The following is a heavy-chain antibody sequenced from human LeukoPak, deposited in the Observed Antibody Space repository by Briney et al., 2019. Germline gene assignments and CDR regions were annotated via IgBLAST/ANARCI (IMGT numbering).Heavy chain of an antibody. J-gene: IGHJ6*03. Sequence: PGGSLRLSCAASGFTFSSYSMNWVRQAPGKGLEWVSSISSSSSYIYYADSVKGRFTISRDNAKNSLYLQMNSLRAEDTAVYYCARDYGVPAAIGYYYCMDVWGKGTTVTVSS. CDR1: GFTFSSYS. D-gene: IGHD2-2*02. CDR2: ISSSSSYI. V-gene: IGHV3-21*01. CDR3: ARDYGVPAAIGYYYCMDV.